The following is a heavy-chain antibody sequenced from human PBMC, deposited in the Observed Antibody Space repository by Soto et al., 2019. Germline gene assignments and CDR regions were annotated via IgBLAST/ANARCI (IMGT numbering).Heavy chain of an antibody. CDR2: IYTSGST. Sequence: PSETLSLTCTVSGGSISSYYWSWIRQPAGKGLEWIGRIYTSGSTNYNPSLKSRVTMSVDTSKNQFSLKLSSVTAADTAVYYCARDVYYDYVWGSYRSNHYYYYGMDVWGQGTTVTVSS. CDR1: GGSISSYY. CDR3: ARDVYYDYVWGSYRSNHYYYYGMDV. D-gene: IGHD3-16*02. V-gene: IGHV4-4*07. J-gene: IGHJ6*02.